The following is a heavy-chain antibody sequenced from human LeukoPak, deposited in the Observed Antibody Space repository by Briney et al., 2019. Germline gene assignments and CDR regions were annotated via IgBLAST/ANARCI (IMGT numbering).Heavy chain of an antibody. CDR1: GGSISSYY. J-gene: IGHJ5*02. CDR3: AGEIEQLAASWFDP. Sequence: SETLSLTCTVSGGSISSYYWSWIRQPPGKGLEWIGYIYTSGSTNYNPSLKSRVTISVDTSKNQFSLKLSSVTAADTAVYYCAGEIEQLAASWFDPWGQGALVTVSS. CDR2: IYTSGST. D-gene: IGHD6-6*01. V-gene: IGHV4-4*09.